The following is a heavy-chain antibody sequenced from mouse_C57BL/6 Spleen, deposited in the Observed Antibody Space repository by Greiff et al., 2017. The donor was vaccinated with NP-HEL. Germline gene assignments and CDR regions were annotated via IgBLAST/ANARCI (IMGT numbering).Heavy chain of an antibody. Sequence: EVKLMESGPELVKPGASVKMSCKASGYTFTDYNMHWVKQSHGKSLEWIGYINPNNGGTSYNQKFKGKATLTVNKSSSTAYMELRSLTSEDSAVYYCARSGYYGSSLYAMDYWGQGTSVTVSS. CDR1: GYTFTDYN. CDR3: ARSGYYGSSLYAMDY. D-gene: IGHD1-1*01. CDR2: INPNNGGT. J-gene: IGHJ4*01. V-gene: IGHV1-22*01.